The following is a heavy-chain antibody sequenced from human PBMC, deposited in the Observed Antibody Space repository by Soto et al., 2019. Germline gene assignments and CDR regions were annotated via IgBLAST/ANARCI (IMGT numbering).Heavy chain of an antibody. J-gene: IGHJ6*03. Sequence: GGSLRLSYEASGFTFSSYAMHWVRQAPGKGLEWVAIISHDGSNKYYADSVKGRFTISRDNSENTLYLQMNSLRAEDTAVYYCARDFRRRNWDLYYYYYMDVWAKGTTVTVS. CDR3: ARDFRRRNWDLYYYYYMDV. D-gene: IGHD1-1*01. CDR1: GFTFSSYA. CDR2: ISHDGSNK. V-gene: IGHV3-30-3*01.